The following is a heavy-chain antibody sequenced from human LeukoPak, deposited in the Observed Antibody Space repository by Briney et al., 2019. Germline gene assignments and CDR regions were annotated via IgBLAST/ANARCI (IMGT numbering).Heavy chain of an antibody. V-gene: IGHV3-33*01. J-gene: IGHJ4*02. Sequence: GRSLRLSCAASGSTFSSYGMHWVRQAPGKGLEWVAVIWYDGSNKYYADSVKGRFTISRDNSKNTMYLQMNSLRAEDTAVYYCARDRSSAFDYWGQGTLVTVSS. CDR3: ARDRSSAFDY. D-gene: IGHD6-6*01. CDR2: IWYDGSNK. CDR1: GSTFSSYG.